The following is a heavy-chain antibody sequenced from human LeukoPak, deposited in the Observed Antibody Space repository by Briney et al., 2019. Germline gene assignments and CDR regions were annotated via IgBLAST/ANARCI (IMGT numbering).Heavy chain of an antibody. Sequence: GGSLRLSCAASGFTFSSYWMSWVREAPGKGREWGANIKQDGSKKNYVDSVKGRLPTFTDNGKISLYLQMNRLRAVDTAVYYCSSVAGASSAWYIWFSPCGQGPLVTASS. D-gene: IGHD6-19*01. V-gene: IGHV3-7*01. CDR1: GFTFSSYW. J-gene: IGHJ5*02. CDR2: IKQDGSKK. CDR3: SSVAGASSAWYIWFSP.